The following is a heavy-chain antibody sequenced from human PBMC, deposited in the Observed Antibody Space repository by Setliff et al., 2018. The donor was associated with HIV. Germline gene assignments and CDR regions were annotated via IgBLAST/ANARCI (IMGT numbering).Heavy chain of an antibody. CDR1: GGSISSYY. J-gene: IGHJ1*01. V-gene: IGHV4-4*08. CDR2: IYTSGST. D-gene: IGHD3-10*01. CDR3: ARGTSAYGITAEYFQH. Sequence: ASETLSLTCTVSGGSISSYYWSWIRQPPGKGLEWIGRIYTSGSTNYNPSLKSRVTISVDTSKNQFSLKLSSVTAADTAVYYCARGTSAYGITAEYFQHWGQGTLVTAPQ.